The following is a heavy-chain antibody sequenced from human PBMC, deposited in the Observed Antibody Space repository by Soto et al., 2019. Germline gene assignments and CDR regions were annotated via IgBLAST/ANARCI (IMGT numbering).Heavy chain of an antibody. CDR1: GLTFSTYA. Sequence: QVQLVESGGGVVQPGGSLRLSCAASGLTFSTYAMQGVGQAQGKGLEWVAVVPSEGGTQFYADSVKGRFTISRDNSKNSLYLQMSSLTIEDAAIYFCARETYYSGHVIGNLDLWGRGTLVTVSS. CDR3: ARETYYSGHVIGNLDL. D-gene: IGHD5-12*01. V-gene: IGHV3-30-3*01. CDR2: VPSEGGTQ. J-gene: IGHJ2*01.